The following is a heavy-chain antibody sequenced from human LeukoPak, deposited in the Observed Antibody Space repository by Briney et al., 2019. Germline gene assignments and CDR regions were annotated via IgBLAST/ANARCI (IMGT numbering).Heavy chain of an antibody. D-gene: IGHD5-24*01. CDR2: IRYDGSNK. CDR1: GFTFSTYG. Sequence: GGSLRLSCAASGFTFSTYGMHWVRQAPGKGLDWVAFIRYDGSNKYYADSVKGRFTISRDNYKNTLYLQMNSLRAKDTAVYYCARLATHGDFWGQGNLVTVSS. V-gene: IGHV3-30*02. CDR3: ARLATHGDF. J-gene: IGHJ4*02.